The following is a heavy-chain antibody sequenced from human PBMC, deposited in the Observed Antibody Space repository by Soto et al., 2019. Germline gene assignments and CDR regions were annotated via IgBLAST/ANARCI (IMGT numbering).Heavy chain of an antibody. D-gene: IGHD3-3*01. V-gene: IGHV3-64D*08. CDR3: VKTTVLRFLEWLPEIDY. CDR2: ISSNGGST. J-gene: IGHJ4*02. CDR1: RLTFYSYA. Sequence: GGSMRLSCSASRLTFYSYAMHGVRQDPGKGLEYVSAISSNGGSTYYADSVKGRFTISRDNSKNTLYLQMSSLRAEDTAVYYCVKTTVLRFLEWLPEIDYWGQGTLVTVSS.